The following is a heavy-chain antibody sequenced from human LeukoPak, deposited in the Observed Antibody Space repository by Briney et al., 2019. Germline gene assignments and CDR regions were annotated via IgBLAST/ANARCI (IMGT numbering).Heavy chain of an antibody. J-gene: IGHJ4*02. CDR1: GFTFSDYY. V-gene: IGHV3-11*01. CDR3: ARPPHGSGWCSYLDY. Sequence: GGSLRLSCAASGFTFSDYYMSWIRQAPGEGLEWVSYISSSGSTTYYADSVKGRFTISRDNAKNSLYLQMNSLRAEDAAVYYCARPPHGSGWCSYLDYWAQGTLVSVSS. CDR2: ISSSGSTT. D-gene: IGHD6-19*01.